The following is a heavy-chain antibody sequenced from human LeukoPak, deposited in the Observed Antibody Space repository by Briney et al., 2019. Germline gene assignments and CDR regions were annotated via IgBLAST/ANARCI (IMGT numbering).Heavy chain of an antibody. CDR3: ARDGPKYSSSWYGYDAFDI. Sequence: GALRLSCAASGLTVSNNYMSWVRQAPGKGVEWVADIKQDGSEKYYVDSVKGRFTLSRGNAKNSLFLQMNSLRPEDTAVYYCARDGPKYSSSWYGYDAFDIWGQGTTVTVSS. D-gene: IGHD6-13*01. CDR2: IKQDGSEK. CDR1: GLTVSNNY. V-gene: IGHV3-7*01. J-gene: IGHJ3*02.